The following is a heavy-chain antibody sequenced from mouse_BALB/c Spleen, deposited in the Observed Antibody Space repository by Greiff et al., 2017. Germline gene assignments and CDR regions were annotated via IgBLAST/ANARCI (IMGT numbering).Heavy chain of an antibody. CDR2: ISYDGSN. V-gene: IGHV3-6*02. J-gene: IGHJ3*01. D-gene: IGHD2-2*01. CDR3: AKDYGYDPFAY. CDR1: GYSITSGYY. Sequence: ESGPGLVKPSQSLSLTCSVTGYSITSGYYWNWIRQFPGNKLEWMGYISYDGSNNYNPSLKNRISITRDTSKNQFFLKLNSVTTEDTATYYCAKDYGYDPFAYWGQGTLVTVSA.